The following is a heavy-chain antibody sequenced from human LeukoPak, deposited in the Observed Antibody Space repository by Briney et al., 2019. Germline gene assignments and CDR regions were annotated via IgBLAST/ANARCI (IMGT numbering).Heavy chain of an antibody. V-gene: IGHV1-8*01. Sequence: GASVKVSCKASGYTFTNYDINWVRQASGQGLEWMGWMNPNSGNTGYAQKFQGRFTMTWDTSISTAYMELSSLRSEDTAVYYCAREYRHQPDWGQGTLVTVPS. D-gene: IGHD5-12*01. J-gene: IGHJ4*02. CDR3: AREYRHQPD. CDR2: MNPNSGNT. CDR1: GYTFTNYD.